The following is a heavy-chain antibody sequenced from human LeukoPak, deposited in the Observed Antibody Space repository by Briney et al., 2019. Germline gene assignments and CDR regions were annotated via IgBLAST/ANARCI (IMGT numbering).Heavy chain of an antibody. Sequence: GRSLTLSCPASRFTFSSYWKHWLRQAPAKGLVWVSLINSDGSSTSYADSVKGRFTISRDNAKNTLYLQMNSLRAEDTAVYYCARALQAIVVVPAAIGYWGQGTLVTVSS. D-gene: IGHD2-2*02. CDR2: INSDGSST. CDR3: ARALQAIVVVPAAIGY. V-gene: IGHV3-74*01. CDR1: RFTFSSYW. J-gene: IGHJ4*02.